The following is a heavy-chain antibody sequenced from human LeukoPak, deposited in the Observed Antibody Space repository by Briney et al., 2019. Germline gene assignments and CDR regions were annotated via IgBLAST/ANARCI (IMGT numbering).Heavy chain of an antibody. CDR1: GFTFSSYS. D-gene: IGHD3-22*01. J-gene: IGHJ3*02. Sequence: PGGSLRLSCAASGFTFSSYSMNWVRQAPGKGLEWVSYISISGNMIYYADSVKGRFTISRDNSKNTLYLQMNSLRAEDTAVYYCATCYDSSGLDAFDIWGQGTMVIVSS. CDR3: ATCYDSSGLDAFDI. CDR2: ISISGNMI. V-gene: IGHV3-48*01.